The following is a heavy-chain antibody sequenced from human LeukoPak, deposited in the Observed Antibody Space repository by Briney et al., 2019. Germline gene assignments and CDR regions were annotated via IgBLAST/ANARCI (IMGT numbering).Heavy chain of an antibody. CDR2: IIPIFGTA. CDR1: GGTFSSYA. D-gene: IGHD6-6*01. V-gene: IGHV1-69*13. Sequence: GASVKVSCKASGGTFSSYAISWVRQAPGQGLEWMGGIIPIFGTANYAQKFQGRVTITADESTSTAYMELSSLRSEDTAVYYCARDLGAIAALTYYYYYMDVWGKGTTVTVSS. CDR3: ARDLGAIAALTYYYYYMDV. J-gene: IGHJ6*03.